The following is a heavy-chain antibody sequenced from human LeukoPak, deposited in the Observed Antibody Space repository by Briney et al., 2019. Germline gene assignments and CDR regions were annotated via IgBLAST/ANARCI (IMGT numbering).Heavy chain of an antibody. V-gene: IGHV4-34*01. J-gene: IGHJ4*02. CDR3: ARTYGDYRFDY. CDR1: GGSFSGYY. Sequence: PSETLSLTCAVYGGSFSGYYWSWIRQPPGKGLEWIGEINHSGSTSYNPSLKSRVTVSVDTSKNQFSLKLSSVTAADTAVYYCARTYGDYRFDYWGQGTLVTVSS. D-gene: IGHD4-17*01. CDR2: INHSGST.